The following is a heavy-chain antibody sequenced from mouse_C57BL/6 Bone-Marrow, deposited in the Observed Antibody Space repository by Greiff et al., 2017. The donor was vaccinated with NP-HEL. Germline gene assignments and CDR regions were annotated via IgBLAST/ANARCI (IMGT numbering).Heavy chain of an antibody. D-gene: IGHD3-2*02. CDR1: GFNIKDDY. J-gene: IGHJ2*01. CDR3: TYSSGPVY. V-gene: IGHV14-4*01. Sequence: EVQVVESGAELVRPGASVKLSCTASGFNIKDDYMHWVKQRPEQGLEWIGWIDPENGDTEYASKFQGKATITADTSSNTAYLQLSSLTSEDTAVYYCTYSSGPVYWGQGTTLTVSS. CDR2: IDPENGDT.